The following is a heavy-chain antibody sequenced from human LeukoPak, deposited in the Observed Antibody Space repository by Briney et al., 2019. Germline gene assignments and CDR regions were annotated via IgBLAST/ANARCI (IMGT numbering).Heavy chain of an antibody. D-gene: IGHD3-10*01. J-gene: IGHJ4*02. V-gene: IGHV4-39*01. Sequence: ETLSLTCSVSGGSISSSNSYWGWIRQPPGKGLEWIASIYYSGSTYYNPSLKSRVTISVDTSKNQFSLELSSVSAADTAVYFCARKPIFYDSGRHWYYFDEWGQGTLVPVSS. CDR2: IYYSGST. CDR1: GGSISSSNSY. CDR3: ARKPIFYDSGRHWYYFDE.